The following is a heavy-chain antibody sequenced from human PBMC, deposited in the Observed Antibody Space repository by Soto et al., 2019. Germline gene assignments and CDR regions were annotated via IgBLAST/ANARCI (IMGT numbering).Heavy chain of an antibody. CDR3: ARGDPLFGYCTNGVCNPAAFDI. CDR1: GYTFTSYD. V-gene: IGHV1-8*01. D-gene: IGHD2-8*01. Sequence: ASVKVSCKASGYTFTSYDINWVRQATGQGLEWMGWMNPNSGNTGYAQKFQGRVTMTRNTSISTAYMELSSLRSEDTAVYYCARGDPLFGYCTNGVCNPAAFDIWGQGTMVTVSS. CDR2: MNPNSGNT. J-gene: IGHJ3*02.